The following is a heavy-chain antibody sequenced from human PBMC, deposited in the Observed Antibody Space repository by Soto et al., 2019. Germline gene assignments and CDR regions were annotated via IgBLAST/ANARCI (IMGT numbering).Heavy chain of an antibody. D-gene: IGHD6-13*01. J-gene: IGHJ3*02. Sequence: ASVKVSCKASCYTFTSYGISWVRQAPGQGLEWMGWISAYNGNTNYAQKLQGRVTMTTDTSTSTAYMELRSLRSDDTAVYYCARVVAAAGKDAFDIWGQGTMVTVSS. V-gene: IGHV1-18*04. CDR2: ISAYNGNT. CDR3: ARVVAAAGKDAFDI. CDR1: CYTFTSYG.